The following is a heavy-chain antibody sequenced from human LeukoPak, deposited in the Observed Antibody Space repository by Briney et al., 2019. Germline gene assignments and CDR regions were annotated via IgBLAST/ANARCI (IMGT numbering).Heavy chain of an antibody. CDR3: ARAGGQNSWTFDY. D-gene: IGHD6-13*01. CDR1: GYTFINYN. CDR2: INVGNGNT. J-gene: IGHJ4*02. Sequence: ASVKVSCKASGYTFINYNMHWVRQAPGQRLEWMGWINVGNGNTKDSQKFQGRVTITRDTSASTGYMEVSSLRSEDTAVYYCARAGGQNSWTFDYWGQGTLVTVSS. V-gene: IGHV1-3*01.